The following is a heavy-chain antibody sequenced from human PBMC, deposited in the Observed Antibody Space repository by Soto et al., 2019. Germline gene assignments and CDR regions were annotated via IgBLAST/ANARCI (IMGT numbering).Heavy chain of an antibody. D-gene: IGHD6-13*01. J-gene: IGHJ4*02. CDR3: ARGTSWQLPFDY. CDR2: ISYSGST. V-gene: IGHV4-61*01. CDR1: GGSVNSGTYY. Sequence: SETLSLTCTVSGGSVNSGTYYWDWIRQPPGKALEWIGYISYSGSTDYNPSLKSRVTISGDTSKNQFSLKVSSVTAADTAVYYCARGTSWQLPFDYWGQGTLVTVSS.